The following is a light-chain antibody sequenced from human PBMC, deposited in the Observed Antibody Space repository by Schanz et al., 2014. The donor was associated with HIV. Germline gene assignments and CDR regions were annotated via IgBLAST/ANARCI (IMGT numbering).Light chain of an antibody. J-gene: IGKJ4*01. Sequence: EIVLTQSPATLSLSPGERATLSCRASQSISFYLAWYQQKPGQAPRLLIHDVSNRATGIPARFSGSGSGTDFTLTISSLEPEDFAVYYCQQRSNWPPVFTFGGGAKVEIK. CDR3: QQRSNWPPVFT. CDR1: QSISFY. V-gene: IGKV3-11*01. CDR2: DVS.